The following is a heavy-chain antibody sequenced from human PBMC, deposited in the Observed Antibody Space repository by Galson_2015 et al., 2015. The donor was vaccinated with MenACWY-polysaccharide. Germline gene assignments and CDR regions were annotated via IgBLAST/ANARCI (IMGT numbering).Heavy chain of an antibody. V-gene: IGHV1-8*01. CDR1: GYSFSSYD. J-gene: IGHJ5*02. Sequence: SVKVSCKASGYSFSSYDTNWVRQTTGQGLEWMGWMNPNSGNTGYAQKFQGRVTMTRNTSISIAYMELSSLRSEDTAVYYCARGGKYYYDSSGYLNWFDPWGQGTLVTVSS. D-gene: IGHD3-22*01. CDR3: ARGGKYYYDSSGYLNWFDP. CDR2: MNPNSGNT.